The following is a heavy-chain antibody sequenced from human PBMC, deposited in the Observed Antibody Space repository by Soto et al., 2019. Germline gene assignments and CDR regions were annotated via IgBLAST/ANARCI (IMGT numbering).Heavy chain of an antibody. J-gene: IGHJ5*02. CDR2: ISPYIDNT. V-gene: IGHV1-18*01. D-gene: IGHD2-2*01. CDR1: GFSLSDDG. Sequence: QVHLLQSGPEIKKPGASVKVSCKASGFSLSDDGINWMRQAPGQGLDWVGWISPYIDNTNYAQKFQDRVTLTTDTSTSTAYMELRSLRSDDPAVYYCATSEVPASMGGLFATWGQGTLVTVSA. CDR3: ATSEVPASMGGLFAT.